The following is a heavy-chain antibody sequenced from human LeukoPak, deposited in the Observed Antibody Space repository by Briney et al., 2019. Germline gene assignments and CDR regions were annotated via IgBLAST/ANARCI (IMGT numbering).Heavy chain of an antibody. CDR1: GFTFDDYA. V-gene: IGHV3-9*01. Sequence: GRSLRLSCAASGFTFDDYAMHWVRQAPGKGLEWVSGISWNSGSIGYADSVKGRFTISRDNSENTLYLQMNSLRAEDTAVYYCAKDLITAAGPGGYWGQGTLVTVSS. CDR2: ISWNSGSI. D-gene: IGHD6-13*01. J-gene: IGHJ4*02. CDR3: AKDLITAAGPGGY.